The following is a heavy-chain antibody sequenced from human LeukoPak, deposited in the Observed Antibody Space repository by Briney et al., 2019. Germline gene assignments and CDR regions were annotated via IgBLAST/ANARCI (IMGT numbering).Heavy chain of an antibody. D-gene: IGHD6-13*01. CDR1: GGSISSGGYS. Sequence: SETLSLTCAVSGGSISSGGYSWSWIRQPPGKGLEWIGYIYHSGSTYYNPSLKSRVTISVDRSKNQFSLKLSSVTAADTAVYYCARGAAAGVDYSDYWGQGTLVTVSS. V-gene: IGHV4-30-2*01. J-gene: IGHJ4*02. CDR2: IYHSGST. CDR3: ARGAAAGVDYSDY.